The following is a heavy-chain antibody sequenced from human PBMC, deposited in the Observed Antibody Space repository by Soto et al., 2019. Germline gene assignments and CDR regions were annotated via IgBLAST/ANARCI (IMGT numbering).Heavy chain of an antibody. J-gene: IGHJ4*02. CDR3: ARDPRGYCSGGSCSRRRGYYFDY. Sequence: SVKVSCKASGFTFTSSTMQWVRQARGQRLEWIGWIVVGSGNTNYAQKFQERVTITRDMSTSTAYMELSSLRSEDTAVYYCARDPRGYCSGGSCSRRRGYYFDYRGQGTLVTV. V-gene: IGHV1-58*02. CDR1: GFTFTSST. CDR2: IVVGSGNT. D-gene: IGHD2-15*01.